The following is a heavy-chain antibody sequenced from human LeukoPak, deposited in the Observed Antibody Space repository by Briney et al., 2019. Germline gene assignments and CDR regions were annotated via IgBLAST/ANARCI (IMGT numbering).Heavy chain of an antibody. CDR3: ARESRDYGDQTDY. CDR2: IIPILGIA. Sequence: ASVKVSCKASGGTFSSYAISWVRQAPGQGLEWMGRIIPILGIANYAQKFQGRVTITADKSTSTAYMELSSLRSEDTAVYYCARESRDYGDQTDYWGQGTLVTVSS. D-gene: IGHD4-17*01. CDR1: GGTFSSYA. J-gene: IGHJ4*02. V-gene: IGHV1-69*04.